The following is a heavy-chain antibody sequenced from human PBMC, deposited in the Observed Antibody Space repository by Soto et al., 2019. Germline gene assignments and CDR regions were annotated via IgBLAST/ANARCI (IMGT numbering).Heavy chain of an antibody. CDR2: ISSSSSYI. Sequence: GGSLRLSCAASGFTFSSYSMNWVRQAPGKGLECVSSISSSSSYIYYADSVKGRFTISRDNAKNSLYLQMNSLRAEDTAVYYCARDSRLERCSGGSCYPYYFDYWGQGTLVTVSS. J-gene: IGHJ4*02. D-gene: IGHD2-15*01. CDR1: GFTFSSYS. V-gene: IGHV3-21*01. CDR3: ARDSRLERCSGGSCYPYYFDY.